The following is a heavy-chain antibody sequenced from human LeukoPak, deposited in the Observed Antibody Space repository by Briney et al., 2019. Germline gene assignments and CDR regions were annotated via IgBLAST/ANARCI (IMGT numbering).Heavy chain of an antibody. CDR3: ARGPNSNWSGLDF. V-gene: IGHV3-74*01. Sequence: GGSLRLSCTASGFSFSGHWMHWARQLPGKGLVWVSRISPTGSTTSYADSVKGRFTVSRDNAKNTLYLQVNNLRAEDTPVYYCARGPNSNWSGLDFWGQGTLPTVSS. CDR2: ISPTGSTT. J-gene: IGHJ4*02. CDR1: GFSFSGHW. D-gene: IGHD6-6*01.